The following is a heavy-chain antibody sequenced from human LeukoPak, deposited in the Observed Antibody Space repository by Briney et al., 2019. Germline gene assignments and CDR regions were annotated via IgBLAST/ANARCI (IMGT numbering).Heavy chain of an antibody. CDR3: AKDIDLYSGYGPLGAFDC. V-gene: IGHV3-9*01. CDR1: GFTFDYFA. CDR2: ISWKSGRI. J-gene: IGHJ4*02. D-gene: IGHD5-12*01. Sequence: ARSLRLSCAASGFTFDYFAMHWVRQTPAKGLERVSSISWKSGRIAYADSVKGRFTISSDNAKNSLYLQMDSLRAEDSALYYCAKDIDLYSGYGPLGAFDCWGQGTLVTVSS.